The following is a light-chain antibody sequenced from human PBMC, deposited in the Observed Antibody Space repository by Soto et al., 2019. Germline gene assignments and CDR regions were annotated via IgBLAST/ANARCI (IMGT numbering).Light chain of an antibody. CDR3: KQYGSSPPKYT. J-gene: IGKJ2*01. Sequence: EIVLTQSPDTLSLSPGERATLSCRASQSISNTSLAWYLQKPGQAPRLLIYGASNRATDIPDRFSGSGSGTDFNLTISRLKREDFAVYYCKQYGSSPPKYTFGQGTKLETK. CDR1: QSISNTS. V-gene: IGKV3-20*01. CDR2: GAS.